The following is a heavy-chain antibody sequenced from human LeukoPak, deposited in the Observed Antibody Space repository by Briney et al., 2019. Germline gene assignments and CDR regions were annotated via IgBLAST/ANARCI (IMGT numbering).Heavy chain of an antibody. J-gene: IGHJ4*02. Sequence: SETLSLTCTVSGGSISSSSYYWGWIRQPPGKGLEWIGSIYYSGSTYYNPSLKSRVTISVDTSKNQFSLKLSSVTAADTAVYYCARHPPSRGYSHGYPPNYFDYWGQGTLVTVSS. D-gene: IGHD5-18*01. CDR3: ARHPPSRGYSHGYPPNYFDY. CDR1: GGSISSSSYY. V-gene: IGHV4-39*01. CDR2: IYYSGST.